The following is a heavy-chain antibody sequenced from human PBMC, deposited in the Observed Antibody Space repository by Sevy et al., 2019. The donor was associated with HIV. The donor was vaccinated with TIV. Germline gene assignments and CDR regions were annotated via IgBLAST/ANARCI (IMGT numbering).Heavy chain of an antibody. J-gene: IGHJ4*02. CDR1: DFSFSSNV. Sequence: GGSLSLSCVASDFSFSSNVMHWVRQAPGKGLEWVAVIWHDGNSEYYADSVKGRFPISRDNSNNTLYLQMNSLRGEDTAVYYCASEAGYGSDSRPFDYWGQGTLVTVSS. CDR3: ASEAGYGSDSRPFDY. D-gene: IGHD2-21*02. V-gene: IGHV3-33*08. CDR2: IWHDGNSE.